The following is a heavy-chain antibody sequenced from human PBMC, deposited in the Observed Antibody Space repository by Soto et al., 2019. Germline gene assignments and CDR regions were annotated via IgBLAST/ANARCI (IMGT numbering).Heavy chain of an antibody. CDR3: ARQTTFSGSWYDY. CDR1: GGSISNYY. Sequence: QVHLQESGPGLVKPSETLSLTCTVSGGSISNYYWTWIRQPAGKGLEWIGRIYSSGSTNYNSSLKSRLTMSVDTSKNQISVKVTSVTAADTAVYYCARQTTFSGSWYDYWGQGTLVTVSS. J-gene: IGHJ4*02. D-gene: IGHD6-13*01. CDR2: IYSSGST. V-gene: IGHV4-4*07.